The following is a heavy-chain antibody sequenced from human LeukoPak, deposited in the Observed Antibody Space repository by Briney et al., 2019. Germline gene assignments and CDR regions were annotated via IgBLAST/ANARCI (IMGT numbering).Heavy chain of an antibody. CDR1: GGTFSSYA. Sequence: ASVKVSCKASGGTFSSYAISWVRQAPGQGLEWMGGIIPIFGTANYAQKFQGRVTITADESTSTAYMELSSLRSEGTAVYYCARCIITSNWFDPWGQGTLVTVSS. V-gene: IGHV1-69*13. CDR2: IIPIFGTA. J-gene: IGHJ5*02. D-gene: IGHD3-10*01. CDR3: ARCIITSNWFDP.